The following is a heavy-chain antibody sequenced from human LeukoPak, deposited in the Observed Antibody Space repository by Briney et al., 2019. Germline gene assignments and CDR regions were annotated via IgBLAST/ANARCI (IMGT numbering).Heavy chain of an antibody. V-gene: IGHV4-61*02. CDR3: ARSILSYYYMDV. D-gene: IGHD2/OR15-2a*01. CDR2: IYACGST. CDR1: GGSISSGSYY. Sequence: SETLSLTCTVSGGSISSGSYYWSWIRQPAGKGLEWIGRIYACGSTNYNPSLKSRVTISVDKSKNQFSLKLSSVTAADTAVYYCARSILSYYYMDVWGKGTTVTVSS. J-gene: IGHJ6*03.